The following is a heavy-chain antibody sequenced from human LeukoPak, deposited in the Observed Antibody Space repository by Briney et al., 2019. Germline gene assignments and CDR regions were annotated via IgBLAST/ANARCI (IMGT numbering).Heavy chain of an antibody. CDR1: GYTFTSYD. Sequence: ASVKVSCKASGYTFTSYDINWVRQATGQGLEWMGWMNPNSGNTGYAQKFQGRVTLTRDTSISTAYMELSRLRSDDTAVYYCARGIYDSSDFEYFQDWGQGTLVTVPS. J-gene: IGHJ1*01. CDR3: ARGIYDSSDFEYFQD. CDR2: MNPNSGNT. D-gene: IGHD3-22*01. V-gene: IGHV1-8*01.